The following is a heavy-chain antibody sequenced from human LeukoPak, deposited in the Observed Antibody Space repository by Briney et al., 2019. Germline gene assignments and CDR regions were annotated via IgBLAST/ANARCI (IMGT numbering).Heavy chain of an antibody. CDR2: INWDGGST. V-gene: IGHV3-43*01. J-gene: IGHJ6*03. Sequence: SGGSLRLSCAASGFIFDDYSMHWVRQAPGKGLEWVALINWDGGSTEYADSVKGRFTISRDNSKNTLFLQMNSLRAEDTAVYYCAKDTARDYYYMDVWGKGTTVTISS. CDR3: AKDTARDYYYMDV. CDR1: GFIFDDYS. D-gene: IGHD2-15*01.